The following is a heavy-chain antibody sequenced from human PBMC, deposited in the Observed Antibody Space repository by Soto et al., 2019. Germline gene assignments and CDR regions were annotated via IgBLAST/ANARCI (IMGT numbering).Heavy chain of an antibody. CDR2: ISGSGRST. V-gene: IGHV3-23*01. J-gene: IGHJ4*02. Sequence: EVQLLESGGGLVQPGGSLRLSCAASAFTFSTDAMSWVRQGPGKGLEWVSAISGSGRSTYYADSVKGRFTISRDNSKNTVYLQMNSLRADETAVYYCAKDRGSSTWSEFDYWGQGTLVTVSS. CDR3: AKDRGSSTWSEFDY. D-gene: IGHD6-13*01. CDR1: AFTFSTDA.